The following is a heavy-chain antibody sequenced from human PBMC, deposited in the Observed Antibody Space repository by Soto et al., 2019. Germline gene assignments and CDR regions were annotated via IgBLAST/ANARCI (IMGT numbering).Heavy chain of an antibody. V-gene: IGHV3-30-3*01. CDR2: ISYDGSNK. Sequence: QVQLVESGGGVVQPGRSLRLSCAASGFTFSSYAMHWVRQAPGKGLEWVAVISYDGSNKYYADSVKGRFTISRDNSKNTLYLQMNSLRAEETAVYYCARGARFHYYDSSGSSRRDAFDIWGQGTMVTVSS. CDR3: ARGARFHYYDSSGSSRRDAFDI. D-gene: IGHD3-22*01. CDR1: GFTFSSYA. J-gene: IGHJ3*02.